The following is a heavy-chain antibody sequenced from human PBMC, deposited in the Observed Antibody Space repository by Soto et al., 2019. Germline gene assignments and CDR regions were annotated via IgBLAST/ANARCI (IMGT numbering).Heavy chain of an antibody. Sequence: ASVKVSCKASGYTFTSYAMHWVRQAPGQRLEWMGWINAGNGNTKYSQKFQGRVTITRDTSASTAYMELSSLRSEDTAVYYCASHGYDILTGYYIWAAFDIWGQGTMVTVSS. CDR1: GYTFTSYA. V-gene: IGHV1-3*01. CDR3: ASHGYDILTGYYIWAAFDI. J-gene: IGHJ3*02. CDR2: INAGNGNT. D-gene: IGHD3-9*01.